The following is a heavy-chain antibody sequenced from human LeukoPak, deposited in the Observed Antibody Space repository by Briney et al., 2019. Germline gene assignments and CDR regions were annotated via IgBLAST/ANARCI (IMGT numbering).Heavy chain of an antibody. CDR3: AHRNPQSMAYYFDY. Sequence: ESGPTLVKPTRTLTLTCTFSGFLLSTSAVGVGWIRQPPGKALEWLALIYWDDDKRYSPSLKSRLTITKDTSKNQVVLAMSNMDPVDTATYYCAHRNPQSMAYYFDYWGQGTLVTVSS. J-gene: IGHJ4*02. D-gene: IGHD2/OR15-2a*01. CDR1: GFLLSTSAVG. CDR2: IYWDDDK. V-gene: IGHV2-5*02.